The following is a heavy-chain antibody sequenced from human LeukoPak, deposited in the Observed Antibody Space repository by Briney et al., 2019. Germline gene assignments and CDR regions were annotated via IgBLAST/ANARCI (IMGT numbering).Heavy chain of an antibody. V-gene: IGHV3-30*03. CDR2: ISYDGSNK. CDR3: ARDCSGCDI. D-gene: IGHD2-15*01. J-gene: IGHJ3*02. Sequence: PGGSLRLSCAASGFTFSSYGMHWVRQAPGKGLEWVAVISYDGSNKYYADSVKGRFTISRDNSKNTLYLQMNSLRAEDTAVYYCARDCSGCDIWGQGTMVTVSS. CDR1: GFTFSSYG.